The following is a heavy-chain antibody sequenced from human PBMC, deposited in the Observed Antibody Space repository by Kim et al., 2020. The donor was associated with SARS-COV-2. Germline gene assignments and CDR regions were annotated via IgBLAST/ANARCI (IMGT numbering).Heavy chain of an antibody. Sequence: SETLSLTCTVSGGSISSSSYYWGWIRQPPGKGLEWIGSIYYSGSTYYNPSLKSRVTISVDTSKNQFSLKLSSVTAADTAVYYCATLNTAMVTGYYYYGMDVWGQGTTVTVSS. J-gene: IGHJ6*02. CDR2: IYYSGST. V-gene: IGHV4-39*01. CDR1: GGSISSSSYY. D-gene: IGHD5-18*01. CDR3: ATLNTAMVTGYYYYGMDV.